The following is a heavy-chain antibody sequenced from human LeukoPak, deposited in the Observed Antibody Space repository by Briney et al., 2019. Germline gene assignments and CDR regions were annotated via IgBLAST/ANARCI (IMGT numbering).Heavy chain of an antibody. J-gene: IGHJ6*03. Sequence: GGSLRLSCAASGFTFSSYSMNWVRQAPGKGLEWVSSISSSSSYIYYADSVKGRFTISRDNAKNSLYLQMNSLRAEDTAVYYCAREVVASYYYYMDVWGKGTTVTVSS. D-gene: IGHD2-15*01. CDR1: GFTFSSYS. CDR3: AREVVASYYYYMDV. CDR2: ISSSSSYI. V-gene: IGHV3-21*01.